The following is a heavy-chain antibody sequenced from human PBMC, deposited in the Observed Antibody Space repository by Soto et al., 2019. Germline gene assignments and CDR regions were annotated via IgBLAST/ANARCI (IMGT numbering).Heavy chain of an antibody. CDR1: GYNFASYW. CDR3: ARQASTIFVLVKDCYYHYAMDV. Sequence: PGEALKICCKGSGYNFASYWIGWARQMPGKGLEWMGIIYPGDSDTRYSPSFQGQVTISADKSNSTAYLQWRSLKASDTAMYYCARQASTIFVLVKDCYYHYAMDVWGQGTTVTVSS. V-gene: IGHV5-51*01. J-gene: IGHJ6*02. D-gene: IGHD3-3*01. CDR2: IYPGDSDT.